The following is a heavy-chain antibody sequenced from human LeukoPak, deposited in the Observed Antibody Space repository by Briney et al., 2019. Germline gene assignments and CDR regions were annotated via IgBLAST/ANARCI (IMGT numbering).Heavy chain of an antibody. J-gene: IGHJ4*02. V-gene: IGHV3-53*01. CDR3: ATHSRVRLWSIDY. CDR2: IYSGGST. Sequence: PGGSLRLSCTASGFTVSSNYMSWVRQAPGKGLEWVSVIYSGGSTYYADSVKGRFTISRDNSKNTLYLQMNSLRAEDTAVYYCATHSRVRLWSIDYRGQGTLVTVSS. CDR1: GFTVSSNY. D-gene: IGHD3-10*01.